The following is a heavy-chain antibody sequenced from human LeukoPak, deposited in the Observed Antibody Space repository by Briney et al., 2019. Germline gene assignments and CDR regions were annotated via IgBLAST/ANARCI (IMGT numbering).Heavy chain of an antibody. V-gene: IGHV4-59*01. Sequence: PSETLSLTCTASGGSISSYYWSWIRQPPGKGLEWIGYIYYSGSTNYNPSLKSRVTISVDTSKNQFSLKLSSVTAAATAVYYCARGGAGYFDLWGRGTLVTVSS. CDR1: GGSISSYY. D-gene: IGHD4/OR15-4a*01. CDR2: IYYSGST. J-gene: IGHJ2*01. CDR3: ARGGAGYFDL.